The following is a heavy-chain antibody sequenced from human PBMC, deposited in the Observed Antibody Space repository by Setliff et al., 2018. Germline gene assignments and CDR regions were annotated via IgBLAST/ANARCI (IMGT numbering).Heavy chain of an antibody. Sequence: SETLSLTCTVSGGSLSTYYWSWIRQSPGRGLEYIGYVYYNGAADYSPSLKSRVTLSVDTSKNQFSLKLTSVTAADTAVYYCAREGRSSGWYSGDYFYVYMDVWGRGTTVTVSS. CDR2: VYYNGAA. D-gene: IGHD6-19*01. V-gene: IGHV4-59*01. J-gene: IGHJ6*03. CDR1: GGSLSTYY. CDR3: AREGRSSGWYSGDYFYVYMDV.